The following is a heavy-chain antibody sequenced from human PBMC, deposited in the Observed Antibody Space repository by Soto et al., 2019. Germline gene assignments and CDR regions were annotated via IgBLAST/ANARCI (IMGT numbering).Heavy chain of an antibody. J-gene: IGHJ6*02. D-gene: IGHD3-3*01. CDR1: GFTFSDYY. CDR2: ISYDGSNK. V-gene: IGHV3-30*18. Sequence: PGGSLRLSCAASGFTFSDYYMSWIRQAPGKGLEWVAVISYDGSNKYYADSVKGRFTISRDNSKNTLYLQMNSLRAEDTAVYYCAKDKRNYYDFWSGYYTSDYYYGMDVWGQGTTVTVSS. CDR3: AKDKRNYYDFWSGYYTSDYYYGMDV.